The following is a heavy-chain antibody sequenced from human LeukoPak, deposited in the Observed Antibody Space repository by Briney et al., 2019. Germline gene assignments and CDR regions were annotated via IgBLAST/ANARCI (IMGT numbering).Heavy chain of an antibody. CDR3: ARSGSGIGGSYSIDY. Sequence: SETLSLTCTVSGGSISSGSYYWSWIRQPAGKGLEWIGRIYTSGSTNYNPSLKSRVTMSVDTSKNQFSLKLSSVTAADTAVYYRARSGSGIGGSYSIDYWGQGTLVTVSS. J-gene: IGHJ4*02. CDR2: IYTSGST. CDR1: GGSISSGSYY. V-gene: IGHV4-61*02. D-gene: IGHD1-26*01.